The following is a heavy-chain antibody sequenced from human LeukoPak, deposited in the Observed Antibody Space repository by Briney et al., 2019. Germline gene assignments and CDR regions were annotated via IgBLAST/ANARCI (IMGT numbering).Heavy chain of an antibody. D-gene: IGHD3-16*01. CDR3: ARGSWGMPIDY. Sequence: ASVKVSCKASGYTFTNYYMHWGRQAPGQVLEWMGWINPNNADTNYAQNFQARVTMTSDTSITTAYMELNGLTSADTAVYYCARGSWGMPIDYWGQGILVTVSS. V-gene: IGHV1-2*02. CDR2: INPNNADT. J-gene: IGHJ4*02. CDR1: GYTFTNYY.